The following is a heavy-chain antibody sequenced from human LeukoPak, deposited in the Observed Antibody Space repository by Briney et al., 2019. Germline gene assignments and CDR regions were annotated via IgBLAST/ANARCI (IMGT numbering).Heavy chain of an antibody. V-gene: IGHV3-23*01. CDR2: ISEGGDGT. CDR1: GFTFSGYG. CDR3: AKHLTRMSYFDY. Sequence: GGSLRLSCAASGFTFSGYGMSWVRQPPGKGLEWVSAISEGGDGTYYADSVKGRFTISRDNSKSTLYLQMNSLRAEDTAIYFCAKHLTRMSYFDYWGQGTLATVSS. J-gene: IGHJ4*02.